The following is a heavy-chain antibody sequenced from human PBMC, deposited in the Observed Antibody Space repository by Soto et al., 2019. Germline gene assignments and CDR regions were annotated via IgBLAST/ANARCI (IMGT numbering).Heavy chain of an antibody. D-gene: IGHD1-26*01. J-gene: IGHJ5*02. CDR3: AKDGATRAWFGP. V-gene: IGHV3-23*01. CDR1: GFTFSRSA. Sequence: EVQLLESGGGLVQPGGSLRLSCAAAGFTFSRSAMNWVRQAPGKGLEWVSLISDTGDNTYYADSVKGRFTIFRDNSKNTQYLQMNSRRADDTAVYYCAKDGATRAWFGPWGQGTLVTFSS. CDR2: ISDTGDNT.